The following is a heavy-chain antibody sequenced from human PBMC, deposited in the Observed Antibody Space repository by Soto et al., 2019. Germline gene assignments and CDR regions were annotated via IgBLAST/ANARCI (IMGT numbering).Heavy chain of an antibody. CDR2: IIPILAVA. CDR3: ARDSPIGSTFSGYDAIDA. J-gene: IGHJ5*02. V-gene: IGHV1-69*04. D-gene: IGHD5-12*01. CDR1: GGTFSTST. Sequence: QVQLVQSGAEVKKPGSSVKVSCKASGGTFSTSTFTWVRQAPGQGLEWMGRIIPILAVADYAQDFQGRVTMTADKSTTTVYMELSSLKSEDTAVYYCARDSPIGSTFSGYDAIDAWGQGTLVTVSS.